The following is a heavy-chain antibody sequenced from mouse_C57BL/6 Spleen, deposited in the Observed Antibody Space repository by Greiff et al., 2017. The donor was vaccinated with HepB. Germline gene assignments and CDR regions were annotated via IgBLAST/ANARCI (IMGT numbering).Heavy chain of an antibody. D-gene: IGHD1-1*01. CDR3: ARPITTVVAARFAY. J-gene: IGHJ3*01. CDR2: ISSGGSYT. Sequence: EVKLVESGGDLVKPGGSLKLSCAASGFTFSSYGMSWVRQTPDKRLEWVATISSGGSYTYYPDSVKGRFTISRDNAKNTLYLQMSSLKSEDTAMYYCARPITTVVAARFAYWGQGTLVTVSA. CDR1: GFTFSSYG. V-gene: IGHV5-6*01.